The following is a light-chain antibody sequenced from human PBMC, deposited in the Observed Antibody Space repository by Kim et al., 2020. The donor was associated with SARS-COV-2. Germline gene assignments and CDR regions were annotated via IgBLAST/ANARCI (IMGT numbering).Light chain of an antibody. Sequence: VGNRGTEPCRASQSMNSWLAWDQQKPGKAPKLLIYAASSLESGVPSRFSGSASGTEFTLTITSLQPDDFATYYCQQYNYYPYTFGQGTKLEI. CDR3: QQYNYYPYT. CDR1: QSMNSW. J-gene: IGKJ2*01. V-gene: IGKV1-5*01. CDR2: AAS.